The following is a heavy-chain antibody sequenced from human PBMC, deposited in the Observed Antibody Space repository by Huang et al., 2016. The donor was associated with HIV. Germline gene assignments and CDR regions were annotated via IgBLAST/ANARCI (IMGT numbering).Heavy chain of an antibody. D-gene: IGHD4-4*01. CDR2: IGSDSRDT. CDR1: GYDFGSYG. J-gene: IGHJ3*01. Sequence: QVQLVQSGGEVMQPGASVRVSCKASGYDFGSYGMSWGRQAPGKGRGGLGWIGSDSRDTSSEQKFQGRVTMTTDTSTTTTYMELRSLRSDDTAMYYCARDPYYSNRWKRNDASFLWGQGTMITVSS. V-gene: IGHV1-18*01. CDR3: ARDPYYSNRWKRNDASFL.